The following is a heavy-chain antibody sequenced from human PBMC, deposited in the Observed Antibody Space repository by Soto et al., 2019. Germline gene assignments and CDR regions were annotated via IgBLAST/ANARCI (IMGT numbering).Heavy chain of an antibody. D-gene: IGHD3-16*01. V-gene: IGHV3-23*01. CDR1: GFTFYDFG. CDR3: AKDRLAGGFDY. Sequence: WGSLRLCCAASGFTFYDFGMSWVRQAPGKGLEWVSLVSATAGTTYYTDSVKGRFTISRDNSRNTVYLQMNSLRADDTAVYYCAKDRLAGGFDYWGQGTLVTVSS. CDR2: VSATAGTT. J-gene: IGHJ4*02.